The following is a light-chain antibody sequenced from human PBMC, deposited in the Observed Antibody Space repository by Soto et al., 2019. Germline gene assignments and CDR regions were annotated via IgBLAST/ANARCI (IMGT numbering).Light chain of an antibody. J-gene: IGLJ1*01. CDR1: STDFVSYNR. CDR3: SSYAGSNNLYV. CDR2: ELS. V-gene: IGLV2-8*01. Sequence: QSALTQPPSLSGSPGQSVTISCTGTSTDFVSYNRVSWYQQPPGTAPKLVIYELSKRLSGVPDRFSGSKSGNTASLTVSGLQAEDEADYYCSSYAGSNNLYVFGTGTKVTVL.